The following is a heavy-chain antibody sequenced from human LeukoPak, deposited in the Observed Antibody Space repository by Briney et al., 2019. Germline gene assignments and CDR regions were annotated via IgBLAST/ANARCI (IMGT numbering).Heavy chain of an antibody. CDR2: IYYSGNT. CDR3: AKDFSSASYTYYYYYMDV. D-gene: IGHD6-25*01. Sequence: PSETLSLTCTVSGGSITTTTYYWGWIRQPPGKGLEWIGSIYYSGNTYYNPSLKSRVTISLDTSKNQFSLKVSSVTAADTAIYYCAKDFSSASYTYYYYYMDVWGKGTTVTVSS. J-gene: IGHJ6*03. V-gene: IGHV4-39*07. CDR1: GGSITTTTYY.